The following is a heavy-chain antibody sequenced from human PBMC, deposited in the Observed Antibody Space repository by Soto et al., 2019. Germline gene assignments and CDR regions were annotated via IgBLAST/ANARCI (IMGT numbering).Heavy chain of an antibody. CDR2: INAGNGNT. CDR3: ARGSGVAVITNFDY. D-gene: IGHD3-22*01. J-gene: IGHJ4*02. Sequence: ASVKVSCKASGYTFTSYAMHWVRQAPGQRLEWMGWINAGNGNTKYSQKFQGRVTITRDTSASTAYMELSSLRSEDTAVYYCARGSGVAVITNFDYWGQGTLVTVSS. CDR1: GYTFTSYA. V-gene: IGHV1-3*01.